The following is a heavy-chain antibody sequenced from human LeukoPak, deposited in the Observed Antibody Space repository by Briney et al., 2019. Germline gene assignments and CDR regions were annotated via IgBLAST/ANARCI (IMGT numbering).Heavy chain of an antibody. D-gene: IGHD1-26*01. J-gene: IGHJ5*02. CDR2: INHSGST. Sequence: SETLSLTCTVSGGSLSSYYWSWIRQPPGKGLEWIGEINHSGSTNYNPSLKSRVTISVDTSKNQFSLKLSSVTAADTAVYYCARGGSGSYSYWFDPWGQGTLVTVSS. V-gene: IGHV4-34*01. CDR1: GGSLSSYY. CDR3: ARGGSGSYSYWFDP.